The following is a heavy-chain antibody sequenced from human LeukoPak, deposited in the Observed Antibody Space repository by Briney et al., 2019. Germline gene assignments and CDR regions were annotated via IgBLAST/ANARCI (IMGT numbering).Heavy chain of an antibody. CDR1: GFTFSSYW. V-gene: IGHV3-74*01. CDR3: ARDPRGYSGYDQRALDY. J-gene: IGHJ4*02. CDR2: INSDGSST. D-gene: IGHD5-12*01. Sequence: GGSLRLSCAASGFTFSSYWMHWVRQAPGRGLVWVSRINSDGSSTSYADSVKGRFTISRDNAKNTLYLQMNSLRAEDTAVYYCARDPRGYSGYDQRALDYWGQGTLVTVSS.